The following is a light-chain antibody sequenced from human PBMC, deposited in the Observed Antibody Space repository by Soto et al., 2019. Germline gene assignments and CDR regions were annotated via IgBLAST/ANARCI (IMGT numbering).Light chain of an antibody. CDR1: SSDVGSYNL. Sequence: QSALTQPASVSGSPGQSITISCTGTSSDVGSYNLVSWYQQHPGKAPKLMIYEVSKRPSGVSNRFSGSKSGNTASLTISGHQAEDEADYYCCSYAGSSTPVVFGGGTKLTVL. V-gene: IGLV2-23*02. J-gene: IGLJ2*01. CDR2: EVS. CDR3: CSYAGSSTPVV.